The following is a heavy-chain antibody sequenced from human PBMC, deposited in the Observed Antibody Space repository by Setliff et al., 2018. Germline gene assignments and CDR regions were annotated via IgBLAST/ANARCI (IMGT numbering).Heavy chain of an antibody. J-gene: IGHJ6*03. CDR3: ARGGGHNSGSYQGGFYYMDV. V-gene: IGHV4-34*01. CDR2: INHSGSS. Sequence: SETLSLTCAVYGGSFSDYHWSWIRQTPGKGLEWIGKINHSGSSTYNPSLKSRVTISLYTSKSQFSLTLSPVTAADTAVHYCARGGGHNSGSYQGGFYYMDVWGKGTTVTVSS. D-gene: IGHD6-19*01. CDR1: GGSFSDYH.